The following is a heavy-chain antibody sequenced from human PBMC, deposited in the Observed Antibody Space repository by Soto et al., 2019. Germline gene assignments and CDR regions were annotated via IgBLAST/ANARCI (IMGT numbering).Heavy chain of an antibody. D-gene: IGHD6-13*01. CDR1: GFTFSSYG. CDR2: IWHDGSNK. CDR3: ARDVTKYSGSWLDY. Sequence: QVQLVESGGGVVQPGRSLRLSCAASGFTFSSYGMHWVRQAPGKGLEGVAVIWHDGSNKYYADSVKGRFTISSDNSTSVLYLQRNSLRAEDTAVYYCARDVTKYSGSWLDYWGEGTLVTVSS. V-gene: IGHV3-33*01. J-gene: IGHJ4*02.